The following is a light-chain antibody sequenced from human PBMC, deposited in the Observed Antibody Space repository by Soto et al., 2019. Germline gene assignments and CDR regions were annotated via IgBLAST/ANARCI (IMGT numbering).Light chain of an antibody. J-gene: IGKJ4*01. CDR2: DAS. V-gene: IGKV3-20*01. CDR1: QSLSSSY. Sequence: EIVLTQSPGTLSLSPGERATLSCRASQSLSSSYLAWYQQKPGQAHRLLIYDASSRATGIPDRFSGSGSGTDFTLTISRLEPEDFAVYYCQQYGSSPLTFGGGTKVELK. CDR3: QQYGSSPLT.